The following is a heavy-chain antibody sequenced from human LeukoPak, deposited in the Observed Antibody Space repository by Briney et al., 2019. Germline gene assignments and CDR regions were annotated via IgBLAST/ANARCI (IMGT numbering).Heavy chain of an antibody. CDR2: IKSKTDGGTT. CDR1: KFTFNDAW. J-gene: IGHJ4*02. Sequence: GGSLRLSCAASKFTFNDAWMSWVRQAPGKGLEWVGRIKSKTDGGTTDYAAPVKGRFTISREDSKNTLYLQMNSLKTEDTAVYYCTDGSGSFDYWGQETLVSVSS. CDR3: TDGSGSFDY. D-gene: IGHD3-10*01. V-gene: IGHV3-15*01.